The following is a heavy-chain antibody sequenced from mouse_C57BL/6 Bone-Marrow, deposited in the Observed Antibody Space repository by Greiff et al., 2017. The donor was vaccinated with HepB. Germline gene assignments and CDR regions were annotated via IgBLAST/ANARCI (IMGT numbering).Heavy chain of an antibody. Sequence: EVKLMESGGGLVQPGGSLKLSCAASGFTFSDYYMYWVRQTPEKRLEWVAYISNGGGSTYYPDTVKGRFTISRDNAKNTLYLQMSRLESEDTAMYYCARWGYRAYWGQGTLVTVSA. CDR3: ARWGYRAY. V-gene: IGHV5-12*01. D-gene: IGHD3-1*01. CDR1: GFTFSDYY. J-gene: IGHJ3*01. CDR2: ISNGGGST.